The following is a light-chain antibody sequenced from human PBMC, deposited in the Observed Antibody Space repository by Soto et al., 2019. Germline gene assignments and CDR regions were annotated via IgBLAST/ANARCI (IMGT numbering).Light chain of an antibody. J-gene: IGLJ2*01. CDR1: SSDVGGDKY. Sequence: QSALTQPASVSGSPGQSITISCTGTSSDVGGDKYVSWYQQHPGKAPKLIIYEVSSRPSGVSNRFSGSKSANTASLTISGLQAEDEADYYCSSYTSSSTLVVFGGGTKLTVL. CDR3: SSYTSSSTLVV. V-gene: IGLV2-14*01. CDR2: EVS.